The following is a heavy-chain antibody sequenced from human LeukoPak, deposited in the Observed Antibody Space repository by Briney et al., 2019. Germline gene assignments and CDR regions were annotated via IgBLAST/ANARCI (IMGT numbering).Heavy chain of an antibody. CDR2: ISDGGDGT. CDR1: GFTFRTYA. J-gene: IGHJ4*02. CDR3: AKDKAPGSWHTPSDF. Sequence: GGSLRLSCAASGFTFRTYAMSWVRQAPGKGLDWVSGISDGGDGTYYAESVKGRFTISRDNSKNTVFLQMNSLRADDTAKYYCAKDKAPGSWHTPSDFWGQGTLVTVSS. D-gene: IGHD6-13*01. V-gene: IGHV3-23*01.